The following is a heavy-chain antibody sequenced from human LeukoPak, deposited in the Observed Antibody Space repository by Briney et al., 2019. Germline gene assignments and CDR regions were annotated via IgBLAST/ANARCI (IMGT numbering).Heavy chain of an antibody. Sequence: PGGSLRLSCAASGFTFDDYTMHWVRQAPGKGLEWVSLISWDGGSTYYADSVKGRFTISRDNSKNSLYLQMNSLRTEDTALYYCAKGAAAGTGGNWFDPWGQGTLVTVSS. D-gene: IGHD6-13*01. CDR2: ISWDGGST. J-gene: IGHJ5*02. CDR1: GFTFDDYT. V-gene: IGHV3-43*01. CDR3: AKGAAAGTGGNWFDP.